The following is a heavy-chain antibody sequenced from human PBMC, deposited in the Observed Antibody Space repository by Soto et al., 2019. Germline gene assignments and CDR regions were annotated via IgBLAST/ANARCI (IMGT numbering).Heavy chain of an antibody. CDR2: IYWDDDK. J-gene: IGHJ5*02. D-gene: IGHD3-10*01. Sequence: QITLKESGPTLVKPTQTLTLTCTFSGFSLSTRGVGVGWIRQPPGKALEWLALIYWDDDKRYSPSLKSRLTITKDTSKNQVVLTMTNMDPVDTATYYCAPEYGSGSSFPRFDPWGQGTLVTVSS. CDR3: APEYGSGSSFPRFDP. V-gene: IGHV2-5*02. CDR1: GFSLSTRGVG.